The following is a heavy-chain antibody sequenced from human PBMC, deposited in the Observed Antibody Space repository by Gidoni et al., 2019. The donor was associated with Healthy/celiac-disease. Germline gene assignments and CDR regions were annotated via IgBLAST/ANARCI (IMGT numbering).Heavy chain of an antibody. Sequence: MGWINAGNGNTKYSQKFQGRVTITRDTSASTAYMELSSLRSEDTAVYYCARVAATDYYYMDVWGKGTTVTVSS. CDR3: ARVAATDYYYMDV. J-gene: IGHJ6*03. D-gene: IGHD6-19*01. V-gene: IGHV1-3*01. CDR2: INAGNGNT.